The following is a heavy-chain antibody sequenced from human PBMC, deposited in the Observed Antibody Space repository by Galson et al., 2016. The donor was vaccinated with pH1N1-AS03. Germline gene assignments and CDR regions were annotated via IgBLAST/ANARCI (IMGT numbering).Heavy chain of an antibody. J-gene: IGHJ4*02. V-gene: IGHV3-30*18. CDR2: ISFDGTNK. Sequence: SLRLSCAASGFTISNFGMLWVRQAPGQGLEWVAIISFDGTNKYYADSVKGRFSISRDNSKNTLFLQMSALRAEDTAVYYCANDFNYDFWSGYSFYWGQVALVTV. D-gene: IGHD3/OR15-3a*01. CDR1: GFTISNFG. CDR3: ANDFNYDFWSGYSFY.